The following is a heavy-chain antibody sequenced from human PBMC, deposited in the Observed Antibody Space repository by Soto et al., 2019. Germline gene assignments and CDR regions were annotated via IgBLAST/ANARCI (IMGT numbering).Heavy chain of an antibody. D-gene: IGHD6-19*01. Sequence: QVQLQESGPGLVKASEALSLTCTVSGGSITNYYWSWIRQPPGKGLEWIGYIFYSGSTSYNPSLKSRVTLSVDTSKDRFSLRLSSVTAADTAVYYCAREKQWLPPDYWGQGTLVTVSS. CDR2: IFYSGST. CDR1: GGSITNYY. CDR3: AREKQWLPPDY. J-gene: IGHJ4*02. V-gene: IGHV4-59*12.